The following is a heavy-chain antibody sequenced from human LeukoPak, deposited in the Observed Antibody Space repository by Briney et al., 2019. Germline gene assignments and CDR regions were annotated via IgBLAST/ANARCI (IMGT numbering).Heavy chain of an antibody. J-gene: IGHJ4*02. CDR3: AKSPDSSGWFYFDY. V-gene: IGHV3-23*01. CDR1: EFTFSSYA. Sequence: GGSLRLSCVASEFTFSSYAMSWVRQAPGKGLEWVSAIRGSGGNTYYADSVKGRFTISRDNSKNTLYLQMNSLRAEDTAVFYCAKSPDSSGWFYFDYWGQGTLVTVSS. CDR2: IRGSGGNT. D-gene: IGHD6-19*01.